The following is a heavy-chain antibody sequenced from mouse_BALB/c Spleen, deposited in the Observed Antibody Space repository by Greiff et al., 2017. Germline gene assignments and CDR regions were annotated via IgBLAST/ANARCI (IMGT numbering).Heavy chain of an antibody. Sequence: VQLQQSGPELVKPGASVKMSCKASGYTFTSYVMHWVKQKPGKGLEWIGYINPYNDGTKYNEKFKGKATLTSDKSSSTAYMELSSLTSEDSAVYYCARGLSDDGYTWFAYWGQGTLVTVSA. V-gene: IGHV1-14*01. J-gene: IGHJ3*01. CDR3: ARGLSDDGYTWFAY. D-gene: IGHD2-3*01. CDR1: GYTFTSYV. CDR2: INPYNDGT.